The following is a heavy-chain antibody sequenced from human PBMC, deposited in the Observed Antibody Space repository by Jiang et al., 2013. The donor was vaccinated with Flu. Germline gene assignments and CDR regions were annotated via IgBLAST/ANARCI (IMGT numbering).Heavy chain of an antibody. CDR2: ISGSGGNT. D-gene: IGHD3-16*01. Sequence: VQLVESGGGLVQPGGSLRLSCAASGFTFNSYWMSWVRHSPGKGLEWVSAISGSGGNTYYADSVKGRFTMSRDSSKNTVYLQMNSLRAEDTAVYYCARGTYHLDSDASNYNYAMDVWGQGTTVTVSS. J-gene: IGHJ6*02. CDR3: ARGTYHLDSDASNYNYAMDV. CDR1: GFTFNSYW. V-gene: IGHV3-23*04.